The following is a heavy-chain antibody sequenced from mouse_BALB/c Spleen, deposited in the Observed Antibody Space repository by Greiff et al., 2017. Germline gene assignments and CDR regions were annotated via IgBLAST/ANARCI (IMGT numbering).Heavy chain of an antibody. V-gene: IGHV14-4*02. Sequence: EVQVVESGAELVRSGASVKLSCTASGFNIKDYYMHWVKQRPEQGLEWIGWIDPENGDTEYAPKFQGKATMTADTSSNTAYLQLSSLTSEDTAVYYCRRVAYYGNYEYYFDYWGQGTTLTVSS. CDR2: IDPENGDT. CDR1: GFNIKDYY. D-gene: IGHD2-10*01. CDR3: RRVAYYGNYEYYFDY. J-gene: IGHJ2*01.